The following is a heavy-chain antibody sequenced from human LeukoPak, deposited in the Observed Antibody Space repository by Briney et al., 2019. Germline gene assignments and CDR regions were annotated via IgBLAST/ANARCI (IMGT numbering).Heavy chain of an antibody. CDR2: ISYDGSNK. D-gene: IGHD2-2*01. V-gene: IGHV3-30-3*01. Sequence: GGSLRLSCAASGFTFSSYAMHWVRQAPGKGLEWVAVISYDGSNKYYADSVKGRFTISRDNSKNTLYLQMNSLRAEDTAVYYCARDMTLYCSSTSCPNDAFDIWGQGTMVTVSS. CDR3: ARDMTLYCSSTSCPNDAFDI. CDR1: GFTFSSYA. J-gene: IGHJ3*02.